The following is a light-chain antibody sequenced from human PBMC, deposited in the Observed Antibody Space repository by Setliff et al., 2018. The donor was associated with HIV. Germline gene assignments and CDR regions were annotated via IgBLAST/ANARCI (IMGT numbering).Light chain of an antibody. CDR1: STDVGTYNL. Sequence: QSALAQPPSVSGSPGQSITISCTGTSTDVGTYNLVSWYQQHPGKAPKVMIYEVSKRPSGISNRFSGSKSGNTASLTISGLQPEDESDYYFCSYASGSTSLFVFGTGTKVTVL. J-gene: IGLJ1*01. CDR2: EVS. V-gene: IGLV2-23*02. CDR3: CSYASGSTSLFV.